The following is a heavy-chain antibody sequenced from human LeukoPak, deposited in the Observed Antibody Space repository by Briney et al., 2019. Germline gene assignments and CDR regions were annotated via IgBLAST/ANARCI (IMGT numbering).Heavy chain of an antibody. CDR1: GFTFSSYS. V-gene: IGHV3-21*01. D-gene: IGHD5-18*01. J-gene: IGHJ4*02. CDR2: ISSSGSYI. Sequence: GGSLRLSCAASGFTFSSYSMNWVRQAPGKGLEWVSSISSSGSYIYYADSVKGRFTISRDNAKNSLYLQMNSLRAEDTAVYYCASGIQLWLSEYWGQGTLVTVSS. CDR3: ASGIQLWLSEY.